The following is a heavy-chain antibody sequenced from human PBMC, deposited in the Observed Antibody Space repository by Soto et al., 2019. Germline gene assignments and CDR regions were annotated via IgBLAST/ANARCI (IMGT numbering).Heavy chain of an antibody. V-gene: IGHV3-23*01. Sequence: GGSLRLSCLASGFTFSDFAMTWVRHVPGRGLEWVASLDGAGGSTYYAESVRGRFSISRDNSQNTLFLQMKRLTVDDTAIYYCAAPRDEYGSGVSWFTYGMGIWGQGTTVTVSS. CDR1: GFTFSDFA. CDR3: AAPRDEYGSGVSWFTYGMGI. D-gene: IGHD3-10*01. J-gene: IGHJ6*02. CDR2: LDGAGGST.